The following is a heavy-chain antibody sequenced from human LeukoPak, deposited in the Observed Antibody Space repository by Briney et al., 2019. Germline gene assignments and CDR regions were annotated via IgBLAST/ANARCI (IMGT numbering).Heavy chain of an antibody. D-gene: IGHD3-9*01. CDR3: STAGDIFTGYYFDY. Sequence: ASVTVSCKVSGYTLTELSMHWVRQAPGKGREGMGGFDPEDGETIYAQKFQGRVTMTEDTSTDTAYMELSSLRSEDTAVYYCSTAGDIFTGYYFDYWGQGTLVTVSS. J-gene: IGHJ4*02. CDR1: GYTLTELS. V-gene: IGHV1-24*01. CDR2: FDPEDGET.